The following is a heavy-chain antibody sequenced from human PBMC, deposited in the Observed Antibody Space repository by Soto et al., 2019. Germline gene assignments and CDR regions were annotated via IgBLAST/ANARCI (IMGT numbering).Heavy chain of an antibody. CDR2: INPNSGGT. CDR1: GYTFTGYY. Sequence: VSCKASGYTFTGYYMHWVRQAPGQGLEWMGWINPNSGGTNYAQKFQGWVTMTRDTSISTAYMELSRLRSDDTAVYYCARGRVETGTTFYWFDPWGQGTLVTVSS. J-gene: IGHJ5*02. D-gene: IGHD1-7*01. V-gene: IGHV1-2*04. CDR3: ARGRVETGTTFYWFDP.